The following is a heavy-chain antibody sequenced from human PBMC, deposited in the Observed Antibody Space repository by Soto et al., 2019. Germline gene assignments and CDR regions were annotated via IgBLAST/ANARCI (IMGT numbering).Heavy chain of an antibody. CDR3: AKDPRLELRGVDS. V-gene: IGHV3-23*01. CDR2: IGGGGIGS. D-gene: IGHD1-7*01. J-gene: IGHJ4*02. CDR1: GYNFGSYA. Sequence: DVHLLESGGGLVQPGGSLRLSCVASGYNFGSYAMMWVRQAPGKGLEWISTIGGGGIGSYYADSEKGRFTISRDNSKNTLFLQMNSLRAEDTGVYYCAKDPRLELRGVDSWGQGTQVTVSS.